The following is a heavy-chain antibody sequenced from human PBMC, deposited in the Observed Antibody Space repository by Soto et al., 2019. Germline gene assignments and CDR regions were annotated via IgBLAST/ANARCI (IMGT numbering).Heavy chain of an antibody. CDR2: ISGSGDRT. Sequence: LRLSCAASGFTFSSYALTWVRQAPGKGLEWVSSISGSGDRTYYADSVKGRFTISRDNSKNTLNLQMNSLRVEDTAVFYCAKMGDSSGYGFFDYWGQGNLVTVSS. CDR1: GFTFSSYA. D-gene: IGHD3-22*01. V-gene: IGHV3-23*01. CDR3: AKMGDSSGYGFFDY. J-gene: IGHJ4*02.